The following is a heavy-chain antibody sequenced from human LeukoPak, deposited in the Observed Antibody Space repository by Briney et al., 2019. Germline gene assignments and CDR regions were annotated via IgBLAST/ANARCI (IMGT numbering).Heavy chain of an antibody. CDR1: GFTFSSYG. V-gene: IGHV3-33*01. CDR2: IWYDGSNK. D-gene: IGHD3-16*01. Sequence: GGSLRLSCAASGFTFSSYGMHWVRQAPGKGLEWVAVIWYDGSNKYYADSVKGRFTISRANARSSLYLQMNSLRAEDTAVYYCARDPDSDNAWGWFDSWGQGTVVTVSS. CDR3: ARDPDSDNAWGWFDS. J-gene: IGHJ5*01.